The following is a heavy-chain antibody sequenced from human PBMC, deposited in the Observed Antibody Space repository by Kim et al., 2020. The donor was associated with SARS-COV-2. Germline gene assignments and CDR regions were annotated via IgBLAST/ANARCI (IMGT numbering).Heavy chain of an antibody. D-gene: IGHD6-19*01. CDR2: INHSGST. CDR1: GGSFSGYY. V-gene: IGHV4-34*01. CDR3: ARYRPYSSGWY. Sequence: SETLSLTCAVYGGSFSGYYWSWIRQPPGKGLEWIGEINHSGSTNYNPSLKSRVTISVDTSKNQFSLKLSSVTAADTAVYYCARYRPYSSGWYWGQGTLVTVSS. J-gene: IGHJ4*02.